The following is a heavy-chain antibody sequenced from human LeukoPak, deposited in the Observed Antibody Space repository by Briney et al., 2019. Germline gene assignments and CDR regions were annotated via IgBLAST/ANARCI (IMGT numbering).Heavy chain of an antibody. CDR1: GYSISSDYY. Sequence: SETLSLTCTVSGYSISSDYYWGWIRQPPGKGLEWIGSIYHSGSTYYNPSLKSRVTISVDTSKNQFSLKLSSVTAADTAVYCCARLTLYYFYMDVWGKGTTVTVSS. CDR2: IYHSGST. J-gene: IGHJ6*03. V-gene: IGHV4-38-2*02. CDR3: ARLTLYYFYMDV.